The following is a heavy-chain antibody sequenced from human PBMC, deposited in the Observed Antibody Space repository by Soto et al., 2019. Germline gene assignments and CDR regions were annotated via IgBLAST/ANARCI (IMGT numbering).Heavy chain of an antibody. CDR2: ITVYNGNR. CDR1: GYTFNGYG. Sequence: GASVKVSCKASGYTFNGYGISWVRQAPGQGLEWMGWITVYNGNRNYAQKFQDRVTLTTDTSTSTAYMELRSLTPDDTAVYYCARGVGYNGYWGQGTLVTVSS. J-gene: IGHJ4*02. D-gene: IGHD1-20*01. CDR3: ARGVGYNGY. V-gene: IGHV1-18*04.